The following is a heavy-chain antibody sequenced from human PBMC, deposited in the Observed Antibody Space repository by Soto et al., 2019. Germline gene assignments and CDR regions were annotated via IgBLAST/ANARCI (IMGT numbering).Heavy chain of an antibody. CDR1: GFTFSSYG. CDR3: AKDRMAAHFYYYGMDV. CDR2: ISYDGSNK. V-gene: IGHV3-30*18. J-gene: IGHJ6*02. Sequence: GGSLRLSCTASGFTFSSYGMHWVRQAPGKGLEWVAVISYDGSNKYYADSVKGRFTISRDNSKNTLYLQMNSLRAEDTAVYYCAKDRMAAHFYYYGMDVWGQGTTVTVSS. D-gene: IGHD6-19*01.